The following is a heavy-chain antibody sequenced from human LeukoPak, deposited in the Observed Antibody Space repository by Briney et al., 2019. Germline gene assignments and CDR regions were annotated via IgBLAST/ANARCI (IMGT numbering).Heavy chain of an antibody. CDR1: GGSISSYY. D-gene: IGHD5-12*01. CDR2: IYYSGST. CDR3: ARGSGDEYDY. J-gene: IGHJ4*02. V-gene: IGHV4-59*01. Sequence: SETLSVTCTVSGGSISSYYWSWIRQPPGKGLEWIGYIYYSGSTNYNPSLKSRVTISVDTSKNQFSLKLSSVTAADTAVYYCARGSGDEYDYWGQGTLVTVSS.